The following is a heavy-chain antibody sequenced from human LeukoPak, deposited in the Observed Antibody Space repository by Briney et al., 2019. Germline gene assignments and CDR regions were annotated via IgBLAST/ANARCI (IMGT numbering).Heavy chain of an antibody. CDR1: GGSISSYY. V-gene: IGHV4-59*01. D-gene: IGHD6-13*01. CDR3: ASSTLVRYFDY. CDR2: IYYSGST. Sequence: SETLSLTCTVSGGSISSYYWSWIRQPPGKGLEWIGYIYYSGSTNYNPSLKSRVTISVDTSKNQFSLKLSSVTAADTAVYYCASSTLVRYFDYWGQGTLVTVSS. J-gene: IGHJ4*02.